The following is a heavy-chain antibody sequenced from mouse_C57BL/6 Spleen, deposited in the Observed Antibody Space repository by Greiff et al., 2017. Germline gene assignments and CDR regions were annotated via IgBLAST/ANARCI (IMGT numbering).Heavy chain of an antibody. CDR1: GYTFTSYW. CDR2: IYPGSGST. CDR3: ARSGSSYAMDY. Sequence: QVQLQQPGAELVKPGASVKMSCKASGYTFTSYWITWVKQRPGQGLEWLGDIYPGSGSTNYNEKFKSKATLTVDTSSSTAYMQLSSLTSEDSAVYYCARSGSSYAMDYWGQGTSVTVSS. D-gene: IGHD1-1*01. V-gene: IGHV1-55*01. J-gene: IGHJ4*01.